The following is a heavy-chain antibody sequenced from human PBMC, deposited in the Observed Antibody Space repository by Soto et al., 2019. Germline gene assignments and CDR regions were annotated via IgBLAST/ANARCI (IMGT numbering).Heavy chain of an antibody. CDR1: GFTFSSYT. J-gene: IGHJ5*02. CDR2: ISAGSVYM. V-gene: IGHV3-21*06. D-gene: IGHD3-22*01. Sequence: GGSLRLSCAASGFTFSSYTMNWVRQAPGKGLEWVASISAGSVYMFYVDSLKGRFTISRDNAKNTLYLQMNSLRAEDTAMYFCARDRVEGYSHSSGYSPWGQGTLVTVSS. CDR3: ARDRVEGYSHSSGYSP.